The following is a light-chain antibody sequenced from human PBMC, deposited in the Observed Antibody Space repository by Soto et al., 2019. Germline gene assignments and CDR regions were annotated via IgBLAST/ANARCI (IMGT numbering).Light chain of an antibody. Sequence: EIVMTQSPATLSVSPGERATLSCRASQSVRSNLAWYQQKPGQAPRLLIYGASTRATGIPARFSGSGSGTEFTLTLRSLQSEDFAVYSCQQYNNWPSITFGQGTRLETK. CDR1: QSVRSN. V-gene: IGKV3-15*01. CDR3: QQYNNWPSIT. CDR2: GAS. J-gene: IGKJ5*01.